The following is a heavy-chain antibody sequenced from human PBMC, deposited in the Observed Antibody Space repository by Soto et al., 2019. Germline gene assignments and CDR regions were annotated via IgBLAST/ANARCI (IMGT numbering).Heavy chain of an antibody. CDR2: IIPIFGTA. D-gene: IGHD3-22*01. V-gene: IGHV1-69*12. J-gene: IGHJ5*02. Sequence: QVQLVQSGAEVKKPGSSVKVSCKASGGTFSSYAISWVRQAPGQGLEWMGEIIPIFGTANYAQKFQGRVTIPAVESTSTAYMELSSLRSEDTAVYYCARDRGPSSGYYPYWFDPWGQGTLVTVSS. CDR3: ARDRGPSSGYYPYWFDP. CDR1: GGTFSSYA.